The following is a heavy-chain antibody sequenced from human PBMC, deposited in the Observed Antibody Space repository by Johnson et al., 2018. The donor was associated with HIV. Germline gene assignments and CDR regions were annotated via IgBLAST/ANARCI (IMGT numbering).Heavy chain of an antibody. Sequence: VQLVESGGGLVQPGGSLRLSCAASGFTFNNYAMTWVRQAPGRGLEWVSAISGSGGSTYYADSVTGRLTISRDDSRNTLHLQMNSLKTEDTAVYYCTTIKPELPTLNDAFDIWGQGTMVTVAS. V-gene: IGHV3-23*04. CDR1: GFTFNNYA. J-gene: IGHJ3*02. CDR2: ISGSGGST. CDR3: TTIKPELPTLNDAFDI. D-gene: IGHD1-26*01.